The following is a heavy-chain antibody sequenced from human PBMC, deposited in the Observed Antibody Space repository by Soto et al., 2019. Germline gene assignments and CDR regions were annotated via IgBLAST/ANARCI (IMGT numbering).Heavy chain of an antibody. J-gene: IGHJ4*02. Sequence: PSETLSLTCTVSGGSISGHSWIWIRQPAGKGLEWIGHIYPSGSTSYNPPLRSRVTMSLDTSSNQIFLNLTSVTAADTAVFYCVRGRSYSVYDFWGPGTLVTVSS. CDR2: IYPSGST. D-gene: IGHD5-12*01. CDR3: VRGRSYSVYDF. V-gene: IGHV4-4*07. CDR1: GGSISGHS.